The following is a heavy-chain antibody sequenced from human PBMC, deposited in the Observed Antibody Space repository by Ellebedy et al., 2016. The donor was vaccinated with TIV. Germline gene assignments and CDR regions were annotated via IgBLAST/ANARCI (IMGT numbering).Heavy chain of an antibody. Sequence: MPSETLSLTCAISGDSVSSDSAAWNWIRQSPSRGLEWLGRTYYRSRWYHDYAESVRSQITINPDTSKNQFSLQLNSVTPEDMAVYYCTRDARTSKYGMDVWGQGTTVTVSS. CDR1: GDSVSSDSAA. V-gene: IGHV6-1*01. J-gene: IGHJ6*02. CDR2: TYYRSRWYH. D-gene: IGHD1-14*01. CDR3: TRDARTSKYGMDV.